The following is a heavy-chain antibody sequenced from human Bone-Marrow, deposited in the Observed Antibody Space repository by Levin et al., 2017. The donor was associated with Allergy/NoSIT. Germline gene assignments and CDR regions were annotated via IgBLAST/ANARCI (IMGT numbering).Heavy chain of an antibody. CDR3: ARDKAVYPLYYYDSSGYFNWFDP. D-gene: IGHD3-22*01. J-gene: IGHJ5*02. V-gene: IGHV1-46*01. CDR2: INPSGGST. Sequence: ASVKVSCKASGYTFTSYYMHWVRQAPGQGLEWMGIINPSGGSTSYAQKFQGRVTMTRDTSTSTVYMELSSLRSEDTAVYYCARDKAVYPLYYYDSSGYFNWFDPWGQGTLVTVSS. CDR1: GYTFTSYY.